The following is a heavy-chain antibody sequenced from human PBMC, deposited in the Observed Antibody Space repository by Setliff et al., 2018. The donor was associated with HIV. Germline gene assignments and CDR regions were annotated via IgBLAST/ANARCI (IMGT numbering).Heavy chain of an antibody. CDR2: ISASTNTI. J-gene: IGHJ4*02. CDR3: ATDPYYYDSSGHFDS. V-gene: IGHV3-48*01. Sequence: HPAGSLRLSCAASGFTFNVYSMNWVRQAPGKGLEWVSYISASTNTIYYADSVKGRFTIPRDNARNSLYLQMNSLRAEDTAVYYCATDPYYYDSSGHFDSWGQGTLVTVSS. D-gene: IGHD3-22*01. CDR1: GFTFNVYS.